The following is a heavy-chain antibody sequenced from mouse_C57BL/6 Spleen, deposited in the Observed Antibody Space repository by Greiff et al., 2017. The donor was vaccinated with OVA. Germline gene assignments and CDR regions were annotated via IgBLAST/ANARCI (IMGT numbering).Heavy chain of an antibody. J-gene: IGHJ1*03. CDR3: ARRYYYGSSLYWYFDV. CDR1: GYTFTSYW. V-gene: IGHV1-69*01. Sequence: VQLQQPGAELVMPGASVKLSCKASGYTFTSYWMHWVKQRPGQGLEWIGEIDPSDSYTNYNQKFKGKSTLTVDKSSSTAYMQLSSLTSEDSAVYYCARRYYYGSSLYWYFDVWGTGTTVTVSS. CDR2: IDPSDSYT. D-gene: IGHD1-1*01.